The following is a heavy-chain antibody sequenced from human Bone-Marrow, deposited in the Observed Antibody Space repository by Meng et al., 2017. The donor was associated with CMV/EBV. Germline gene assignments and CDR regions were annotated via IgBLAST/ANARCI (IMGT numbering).Heavy chain of an antibody. V-gene: IGHV1-69*10. D-gene: IGHD3-10*01. CDR3: ARETSGDGMDV. J-gene: IGHJ6*02. CDR2: IIPILGIA. CDR1: GGTFSSYA. Sequence: SVKVSCKASGGTFSSYAISWVRQAPGQGLEWMGGIIPILGIANYAQKFQGRVTITADKSTSTAYMERSSLRSEDTAVYYCARETSGDGMDVWGQGTTVTVSS.